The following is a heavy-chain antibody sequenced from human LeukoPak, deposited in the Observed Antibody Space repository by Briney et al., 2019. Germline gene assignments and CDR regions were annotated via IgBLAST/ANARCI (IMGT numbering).Heavy chain of an antibody. CDR3: ARPGGVQLERPDAFDI. D-gene: IGHD1-1*01. CDR1: GFTFSSYW. CDR2: IKQDGSEK. Sequence: PGGSLRLSCAASGFTFSSYWMSWVRQAPGKGLEWVANIKQDGSEKYYVDSVKGRFTISRDNAKNSLYLQMNSLRAEDTAVYYCARPGGVQLERPDAFDIWGQGTMVTVSS. J-gene: IGHJ3*02. V-gene: IGHV3-7*01.